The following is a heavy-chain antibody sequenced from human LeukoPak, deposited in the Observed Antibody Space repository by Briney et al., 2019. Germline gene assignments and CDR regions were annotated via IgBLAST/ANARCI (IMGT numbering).Heavy chain of an antibody. Sequence: SGPTLVNPTQTLTLTCTFSGFSLSTSGVAVGWIRQPPGKALEWLALIYWDDDKRYSPSLKSRLSITKDTSKNQVVPTMTNMDPVDTATYYCAHSEDTALVHDAFDIWGQGTMVTVSS. D-gene: IGHD5-18*01. J-gene: IGHJ3*02. CDR1: GFSLSTSGVA. CDR2: IYWDDDK. CDR3: AHSEDTALVHDAFDI. V-gene: IGHV2-5*02.